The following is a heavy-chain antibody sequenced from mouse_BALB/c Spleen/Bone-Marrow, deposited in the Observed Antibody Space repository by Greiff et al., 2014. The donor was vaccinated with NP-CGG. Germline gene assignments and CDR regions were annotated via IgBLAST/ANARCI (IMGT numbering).Heavy chain of an antibody. Sequence: VQLKESGPELVKPGASVKISCKASGYSFTGYFMNWVKQSHGKSLEWIGRINPYNGDTFYNQKFKGKATLTVDKSSSTAHMELLSPTSEDSAVYYCGRSKYGNYDAMDYWGQGTSVTVSS. CDR2: INPYNGDT. CDR1: GYSFTGYF. J-gene: IGHJ4*01. D-gene: IGHD2-10*02. V-gene: IGHV1-37*01. CDR3: GRSKYGNYDAMDY.